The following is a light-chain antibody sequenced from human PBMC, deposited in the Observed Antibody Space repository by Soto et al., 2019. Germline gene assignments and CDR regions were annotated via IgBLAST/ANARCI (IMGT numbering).Light chain of an antibody. CDR1: QSIYSS. CDR2: AAS. CDR3: QQSYSAPYT. J-gene: IGKJ2*01. Sequence: DIQMTQSPSSLSASVGDRVTITCRASQSIYSSLNWYHQKPGKAPKLLIYAASNLQSGVPSRFSGSGSGKDFTLSISSLQPDDFANYYCQQSYSAPYTFGQGTKLEI. V-gene: IGKV1-39*01.